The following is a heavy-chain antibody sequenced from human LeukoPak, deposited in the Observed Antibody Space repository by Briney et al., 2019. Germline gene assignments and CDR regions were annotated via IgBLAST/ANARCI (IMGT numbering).Heavy chain of an antibody. V-gene: IGHV3-74*01. CDR2: IKSDGSVT. CDR1: GFTFSSYY. CDR3: ARDWIDRGTFDP. Sequence: PGGSLRLSCAASGFTFSSYYMHWVRQAPGKGLVWVSRIKSDGSVTGYADSVKGRFAISRDNAKNTMYLQTNSLRAEDTAVYYCARDWIDRGTFDPWGQGTLVTVSS. J-gene: IGHJ5*02. D-gene: IGHD2-2*03.